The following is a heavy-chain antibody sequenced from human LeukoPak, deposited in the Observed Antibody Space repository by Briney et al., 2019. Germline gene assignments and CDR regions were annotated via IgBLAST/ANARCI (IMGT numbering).Heavy chain of an antibody. Sequence: GGSPRLSCAASGFTFSSYWMHWVRQAPGKGLVWVSRINSDGSSTSYADSVKGRFTISRDNAKNTLYLQMNSLRAEDTAVYYCARVRGLGASAAFDIWGQGTMVTVSS. D-gene: IGHD1-26*01. CDR2: INSDGSST. J-gene: IGHJ3*02. CDR3: ARVRGLGASAAFDI. CDR1: GFTFSSYW. V-gene: IGHV3-74*01.